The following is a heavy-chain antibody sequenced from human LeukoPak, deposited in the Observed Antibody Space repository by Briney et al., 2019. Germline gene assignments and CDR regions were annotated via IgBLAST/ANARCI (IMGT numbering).Heavy chain of an antibody. Sequence: PSETLSLTCSVSGGSISSSTSYWGWIRQPPGKGLEWIGTIYSGGTTYSNPSLKSRVTMSVDTSKTQFSLRLSSVSAADTAVNYCAREFSGFRAVAATGSFDQWGQGTLVTVSS. J-gene: IGHJ1*01. CDR2: IYSGGTT. CDR3: AREFSGFRAVAATGSFDQ. D-gene: IGHD6-19*01. V-gene: IGHV4-39*07. CDR1: GGSISSSTSY.